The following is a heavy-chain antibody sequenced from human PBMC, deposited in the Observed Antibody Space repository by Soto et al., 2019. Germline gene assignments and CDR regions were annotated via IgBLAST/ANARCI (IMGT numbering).Heavy chain of an antibody. CDR3: AKAIRSREGH. CDR2: ISGSGGST. Sequence: EVQLLESGGGLVHPGGSLRLSCAASGCTFSSYAMSWVRQAPGKGLEWVSAISGSGGSTYYADSVKGRFTISRDNSKNTLHLQRNSLRAEDTAVYYCAKAIRSREGHWGQGTLVTVSS. D-gene: IGHD2-2*01. J-gene: IGHJ4*02. CDR1: GCTFSSYA. V-gene: IGHV3-23*01.